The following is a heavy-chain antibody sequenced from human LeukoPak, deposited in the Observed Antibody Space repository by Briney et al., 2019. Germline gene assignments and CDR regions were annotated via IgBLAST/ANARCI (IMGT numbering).Heavy chain of an antibody. CDR1: GGSISSYC. CDR2: IYYSGST. D-gene: IGHD3-9*01. V-gene: IGHV4-59*01. J-gene: IGHJ4*02. Sequence: SETLSLTCTVSGGSISSYCWSWIRQPPGKGLEWIGYIYYSGSTNYNPSLKSRVTISVDTSKNQFSLKLSSVTAADTAVYYCARTDDHYDILTGYYGYYFDYWGQGTLVTVSS. CDR3: ARTDDHYDILTGYYGYYFDY.